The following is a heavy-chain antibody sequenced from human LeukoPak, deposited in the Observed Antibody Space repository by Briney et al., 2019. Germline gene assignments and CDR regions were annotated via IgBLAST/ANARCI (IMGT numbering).Heavy chain of an antibody. Sequence: ASVKVSCKASGYAFTGYYMHWVRQAPGRGLEWMGIINPSGGNTSYAQKFQGRVTMTRDTSTSTVYMELSSLRSEDTAVYYCARGLARTSMVTRGGLRFDYWGQGTLVTVSS. CDR3: ARGLARTSMVTRGGLRFDY. V-gene: IGHV1-46*01. CDR2: INPSGGNT. D-gene: IGHD5-18*01. CDR1: GYAFTGYY. J-gene: IGHJ4*02.